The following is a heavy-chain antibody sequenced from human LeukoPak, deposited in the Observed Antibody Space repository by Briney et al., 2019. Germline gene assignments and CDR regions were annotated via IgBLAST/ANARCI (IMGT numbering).Heavy chain of an antibody. D-gene: IGHD6-19*01. CDR3: ASGSRSSGWHRYYFDY. V-gene: IGHV1-69*13. Sequence: GASVKVSCKASGGTFTSYAISWVRQAPGQGLEWMGGIIPIFGTANYAQKFQGRVTITADESTSTAYMELSSLRSEDTAVYYCASGSRSSGWHRYYFDYWGQGTLVTASS. J-gene: IGHJ4*02. CDR2: IIPIFGTA. CDR1: GGTFTSYA.